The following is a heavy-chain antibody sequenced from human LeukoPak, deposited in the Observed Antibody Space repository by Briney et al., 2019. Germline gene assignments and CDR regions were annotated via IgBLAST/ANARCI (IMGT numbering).Heavy chain of an antibody. CDR2: ISAYNGNT. CDR1: GYTFPSYG. J-gene: IGHJ4*02. Sequence: ASVKVSCKASGYTFPSYGISWVRQAPGQGLEWMEWISAYNGNTNYAQKLQGRVTITTDTSTSTAYMELRSMRSDDTAVYYCARDLAYYYDSSGYYYVFAPPDYWGQGTLVTVSS. D-gene: IGHD3-22*01. CDR3: ARDLAYYYDSSGYYYVFAPPDY. V-gene: IGHV1-18*01.